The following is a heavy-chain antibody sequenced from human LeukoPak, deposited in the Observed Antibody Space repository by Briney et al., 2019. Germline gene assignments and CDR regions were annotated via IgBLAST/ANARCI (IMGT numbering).Heavy chain of an antibody. CDR2: INRNSGGT. Sequence: ASVKVSCKASGYTFTDYYIHWLRQAPGQGLESMGWINRNSGGTKSPQKFQGRVTLTRDTSISTAYMELSRLRSDDTAVYYCAREEGIVVVVARSSAFDIWGQGTMVTVSS. V-gene: IGHV1-2*02. J-gene: IGHJ3*02. D-gene: IGHD2-15*01. CDR3: AREEGIVVVVARSSAFDI. CDR1: GYTFTDYY.